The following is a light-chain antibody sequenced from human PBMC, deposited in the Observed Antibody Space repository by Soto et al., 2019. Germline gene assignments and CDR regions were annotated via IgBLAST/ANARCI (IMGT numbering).Light chain of an antibody. V-gene: IGKV3-15*01. Sequence: EVVMTQSPATLPVSPGERATLSCRASENIDNKLVWYQQKPGQVPRLLVYDASTRATGIPARFSGSGYGTEFTLTISSLQSEDFAFYYCQQFHYWWTFGQGTKVDTK. J-gene: IGKJ1*01. CDR3: QQFHYWWT. CDR2: DAS. CDR1: ENIDNK.